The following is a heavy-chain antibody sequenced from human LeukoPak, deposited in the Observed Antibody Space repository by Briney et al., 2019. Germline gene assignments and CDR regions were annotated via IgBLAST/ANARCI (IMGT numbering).Heavy chain of an antibody. CDR2: IRSKAYGGTT. D-gene: IGHD4-17*01. CDR3: TPIDYGDYIGVSGY. J-gene: IGHJ4*02. V-gene: IGHV3-49*04. CDR1: GFTFGDYA. Sequence: GGSLRLSCTASGFTFGDYAMSWVRQAPGKGLEWVGFIRSKAYGGTTEYAASVKGTFTISRDDSKRLAYLQLNSLKTEDTAVYYCTPIDYGDYIGVSGYWGQGTLVTVSS.